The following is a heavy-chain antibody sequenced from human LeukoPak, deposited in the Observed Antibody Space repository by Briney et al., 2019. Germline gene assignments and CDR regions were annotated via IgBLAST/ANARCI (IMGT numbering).Heavy chain of an antibody. J-gene: IGHJ4*02. V-gene: IGHV3-15*01. CDR2: IRAKTNGGTT. D-gene: IGHD3-16*01. Sequence: GGSLRLSCEASGFSFNNAWMTWVRQAPGKGLQWVGRIRAKTNGGTTDYTAPVKGRFIISRDDSKSIAYLQMNSLKTEDTAVYYCTRAITYWRYFDYWGQGTLVTVSS. CDR1: GFSFNNAW. CDR3: TRAITYWRYFDY.